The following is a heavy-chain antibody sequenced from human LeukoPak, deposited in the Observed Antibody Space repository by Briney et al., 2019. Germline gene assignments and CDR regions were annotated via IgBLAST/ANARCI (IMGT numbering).Heavy chain of an antibody. D-gene: IGHD5-18*01. CDR1: GFTFSSYE. V-gene: IGHV3-48*03. CDR2: ICSSSSTI. Sequence: GGSLRLSCAASGFTFSSYEMNWVRQAPGEGLEWVSYICSSSSTIYYADSVKGKFTLSRDNARTSLFLQMNSMRAEDTAVYYCARESGPNTATRYFDYWGQGTLVTVSS. CDR3: ARESGPNTATRYFDY. J-gene: IGHJ4*02.